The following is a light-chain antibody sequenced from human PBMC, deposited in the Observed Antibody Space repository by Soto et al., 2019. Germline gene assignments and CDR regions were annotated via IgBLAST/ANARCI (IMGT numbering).Light chain of an antibody. CDR3: SSYTSSSTWV. V-gene: IGLV2-14*01. J-gene: IGLJ3*02. CDR2: EVS. Sequence: QSVLTQPASVSGSPGQSITISCTGTSSDVGGYNYVSCYQQHPGKAPKLMIYEVSNRPSGVSNRCSGSKSGNTASLTISGLQAEDEADYYCSSYTSSSTWVFGGGTKLTVL. CDR1: SSDVGGYNY.